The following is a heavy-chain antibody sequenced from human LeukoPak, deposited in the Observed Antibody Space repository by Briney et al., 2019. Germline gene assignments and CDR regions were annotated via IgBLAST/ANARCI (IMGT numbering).Heavy chain of an antibody. V-gene: IGHV3-7*04. D-gene: IGHD3-10*01. J-gene: IGHJ4*02. CDR2: IKQDGNEK. Sequence: HPGGSLRLSCAASGFRFNTYWMSWVRQAPGKGLEWVANIKQDGNEKYYADSVKGRFTISRDNGKNSLDLQMNSLRAEDTAVYFCAKDHKWWREYFYASGTYRGLFDYWGQGTLVTVSS. CDR1: GFRFNTYW. CDR3: AKDHKWWREYFYASGTYRGLFDY.